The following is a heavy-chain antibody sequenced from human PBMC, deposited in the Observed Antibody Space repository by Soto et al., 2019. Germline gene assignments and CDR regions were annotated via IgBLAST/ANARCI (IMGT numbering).Heavy chain of an antibody. Sequence: QVQLVQSGAEVKKPGSSVKVSCKASGGTFSSYAISWVRQAPGQGLEWMGGIIPIFGTANYAQKFQGRVTITADEYTSTADMELSSLRSEDTAVYYCARGSGNSSGWYDAFDIWGQGTMVTVSS. CDR2: IIPIFGTA. D-gene: IGHD6-19*01. V-gene: IGHV1-69*01. J-gene: IGHJ3*02. CDR1: GGTFSSYA. CDR3: ARGSGNSSGWYDAFDI.